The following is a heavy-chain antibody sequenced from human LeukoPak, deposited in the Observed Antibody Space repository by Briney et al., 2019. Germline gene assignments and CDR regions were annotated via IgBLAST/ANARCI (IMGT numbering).Heavy chain of an antibody. D-gene: IGHD6-19*01. V-gene: IGHV3-30-3*01. Sequence: GGSLRLSCAASGFTFSSYAMHWVRQAPGKGLEWVAVISYDGSNKYYADSVKGRFTISRDNSKNTLYLQMNSLRAEDTAVYYCARTDSGWQDYWGQGTLVTVSS. CDR3: ARTDSGWQDY. CDR2: ISYDGSNK. CDR1: GFTFSSYA. J-gene: IGHJ4*02.